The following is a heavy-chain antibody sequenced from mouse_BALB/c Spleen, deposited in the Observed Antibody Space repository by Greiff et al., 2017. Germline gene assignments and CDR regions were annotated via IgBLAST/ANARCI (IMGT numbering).Heavy chain of an antibody. J-gene: IGHJ2*01. CDR3: ARRFDGYSLTYLDS. CDR1: GYTFTSYW. CDR2: INPSTGYT. Sequence: VQLQQSGAELAKPGASVKMSCKASGYTFTSYWMHWVKQRPGQGLEWIGYINPSTGYTEYNQKFKDKATLTADKSSSTAYMQLSSLTSEDSAVYYCARRFDGYSLTYLDSGAKGTTPPVS. V-gene: IGHV1-7*01. D-gene: IGHD2-3*01.